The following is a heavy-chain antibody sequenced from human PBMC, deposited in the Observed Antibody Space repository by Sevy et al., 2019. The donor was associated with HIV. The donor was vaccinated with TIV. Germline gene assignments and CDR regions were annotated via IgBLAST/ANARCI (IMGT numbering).Heavy chain of an antibody. V-gene: IGHV3-7*01. CDR1: GFTFRNFW. D-gene: IGHD3-10*01. CDR3: AKSSFGSGTNYGMDL. Sequence: GGSLRLSCAVSGFTFRNFWMSWVRQAPGKGLEWVANIRQDGSERYYVDSVRGRFTISRDNAKNSLFLQLNSLRADDTAIYYCAKSSFGSGTNYGMDLWGRGTTVTVSS. J-gene: IGHJ6*02. CDR2: IRQDGSER.